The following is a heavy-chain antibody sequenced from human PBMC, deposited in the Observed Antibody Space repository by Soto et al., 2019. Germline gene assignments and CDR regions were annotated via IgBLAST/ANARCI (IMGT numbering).Heavy chain of an antibody. CDR3: ASLTEMIPQLDY. V-gene: IGHV4-39*01. CDR1: GGSVSSSNYY. D-gene: IGHD3-16*01. J-gene: IGHJ4*02. Sequence: SETVSLTCTVSGGSVSSSNYYWGWIRQPPGKGLEWIGTVYYSGSTYYNPSLKSRGAISVDTSKNEFSLKLSSVTAADTAVYYCASLTEMIPQLDYWGQGTLVTVSS. CDR2: VYYSGST.